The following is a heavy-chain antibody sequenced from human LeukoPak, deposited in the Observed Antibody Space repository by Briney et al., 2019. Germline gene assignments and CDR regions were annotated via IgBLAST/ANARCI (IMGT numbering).Heavy chain of an antibody. CDR1: GFMFSSYW. Sequence: PGGSLRLSCAASGFMFSSYWMSWVRQAPGKGLEWVSVIYSGGSTYYADSVKGRFTISRDNSKNTLYLQMNSLRAEDTAVYYCARGITYYYDSSGDYYFDYWGQGTLVTVSS. J-gene: IGHJ4*02. CDR2: IYSGGST. V-gene: IGHV3-66*01. D-gene: IGHD3-22*01. CDR3: ARGITYYYDSSGDYYFDY.